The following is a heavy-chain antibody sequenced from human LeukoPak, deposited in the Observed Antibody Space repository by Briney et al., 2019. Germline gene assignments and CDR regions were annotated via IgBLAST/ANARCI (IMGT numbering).Heavy chain of an antibody. J-gene: IGHJ4*02. CDR2: IDKTTYPT. V-gene: IGHV3-23*05. D-gene: IGHD6-19*01. CDR1: EFIFSDYA. CDR3: AKFEGATIPGWFNDY. Sequence: GGSLRLSCAASEFIFSDYAMGWVRQAPGKGLEWVSTIDKTTYPTFYADSVKGRFTIPRDNSKNTLYLQMNSLRTEDTAVYFCAKFEGATIPGWFNDYWGQEILVTVSS.